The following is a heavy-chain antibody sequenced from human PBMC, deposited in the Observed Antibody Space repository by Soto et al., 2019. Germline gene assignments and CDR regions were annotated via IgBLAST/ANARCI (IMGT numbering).Heavy chain of an antibody. D-gene: IGHD6-25*01. CDR1: GYTFTDYY. Sequence: SVKFSCKASGYTFTDYYMHWVRQAHGQGLEWMGWINPNSGGTNYAQKFQGRVTMTRDTSISTAYMELSRRRSDDTAVYYCARDARGGYTVYWWFEPWGQGTLVTVSS. V-gene: IGHV1-2*02. CDR3: ARDARGGYTVYWWFEP. CDR2: INPNSGGT. J-gene: IGHJ5*02.